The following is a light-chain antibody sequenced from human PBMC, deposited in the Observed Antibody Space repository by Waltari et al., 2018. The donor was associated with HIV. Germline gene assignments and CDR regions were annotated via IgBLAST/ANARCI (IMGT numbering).Light chain of an antibody. Sequence: DIQMTQSPSSLSASVLDRVTITCRASQSISTYLNWYQQRPGKAPNLLIYAASSLQSGVPSRFSGSGSGTNFSLTISSLQPEDSAIYYCQQTYRTPLTFGGGTKVEIK. J-gene: IGKJ4*01. CDR2: AAS. CDR1: QSISTY. V-gene: IGKV1-39*01. CDR3: QQTYRTPLT.